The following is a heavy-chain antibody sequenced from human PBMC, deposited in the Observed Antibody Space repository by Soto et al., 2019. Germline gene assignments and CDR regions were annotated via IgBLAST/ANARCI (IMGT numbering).Heavy chain of an antibody. D-gene: IGHD2-8*01. J-gene: IGHJ4*02. V-gene: IGHV3-21*01. CDR3: ARDLGLLKSMFDY. Sequence: GGSLRLSCLASGFSFNSFNMNWIRRAPGRGLEWVASISVSGDNIYYGDSMQGRFTISRDNSKRSVFLDLNSLRVEDTAVYYCARDLGLLKSMFDYWGQGTLVTVSS. CDR2: ISVSGDNI. CDR1: GFSFNSFN.